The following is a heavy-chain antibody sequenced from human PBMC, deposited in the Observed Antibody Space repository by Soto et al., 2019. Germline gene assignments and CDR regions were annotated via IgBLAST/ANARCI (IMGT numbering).Heavy chain of an antibody. CDR3: ARRVNYFDY. CDR2: IWYDGSKI. V-gene: IGHV3-33*01. J-gene: IGHJ4*02. Sequence: PGGSLGLSCEASGVTFSSYGMHWVRQAPGKGLEWVAVIWYDGSKIHYADSVKGRFTISRDNSKNTLYLQMNSLRAEDTAVYYCARRVNYFDYWGQGTLVPVSS. CDR1: GVTFSSYG.